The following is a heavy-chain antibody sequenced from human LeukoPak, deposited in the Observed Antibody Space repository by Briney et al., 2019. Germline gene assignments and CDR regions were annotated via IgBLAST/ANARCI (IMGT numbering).Heavy chain of an antibody. CDR1: GFTFSSYG. Sequence: GGSLRHSCAASGFTFSSYGMHWVRQAPGKGLEWVAVIWYDGSNKYYADSVKGRFTISRDNSKNTLYLQMNSLRAEDTAVYYCAREYLTIPYGMDVWGQGTTVTVSS. J-gene: IGHJ6*02. CDR3: AREYLTIPYGMDV. CDR2: IWYDGSNK. D-gene: IGHD3-3*01. V-gene: IGHV3-33*01.